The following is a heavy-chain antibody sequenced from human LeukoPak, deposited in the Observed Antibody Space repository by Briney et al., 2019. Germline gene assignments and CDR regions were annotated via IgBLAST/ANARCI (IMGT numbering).Heavy chain of an antibody. CDR2: IYTSGST. Sequence: PSQTLSLTCTVSGGSISSGSYYWSWIRQPAGKGLEWIGRIYTSGSTNYNPSLKSRVTISVDTSKNQFSLKLSSVTAADTAVYYCARESVLLWFGEPQVPAFDIWGQGTMVTVSS. CDR1: GGSISSGSYY. V-gene: IGHV4-61*02. CDR3: ARESVLLWFGEPQVPAFDI. D-gene: IGHD3-10*01. J-gene: IGHJ3*02.